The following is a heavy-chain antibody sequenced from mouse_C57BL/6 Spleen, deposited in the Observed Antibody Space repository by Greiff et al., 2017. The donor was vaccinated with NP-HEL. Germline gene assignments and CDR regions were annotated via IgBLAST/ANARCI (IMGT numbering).Heavy chain of an antibody. CDR1: GYTFTDYY. CDR2: IYPGSGNT. J-gene: IGHJ2*01. V-gene: IGHV1-76*01. CDR3: ARRYFDY. Sequence: QVQLQQSGAELVRPGASVKLSCKASGYTFTDYYINWVKQRPGQGLEWIARIYPGSGNTYYNEKFKGKATLTAEKSSSTAYMQLSSLTSEDSAVYFCARRYFDYWGQGTTLTVSS.